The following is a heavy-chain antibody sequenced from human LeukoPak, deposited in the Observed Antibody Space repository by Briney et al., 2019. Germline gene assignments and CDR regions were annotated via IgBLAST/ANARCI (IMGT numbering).Heavy chain of an antibody. CDR3: AKHGYSSGWPQVPSDH. CDR2: ISGNGGST. D-gene: IGHD6-19*01. J-gene: IGHJ4*02. Sequence: GGSLRLSCAASGFRFSDFTMTWVRQAPGKGLEWVSVISGNGGSTSYADSVKGRFTISRDDSKDTLYLQMNSLRAGDTAIYYCAKHGYSSGWPQVPSDHWGQGTLVTVSS. V-gene: IGHV3-23*01. CDR1: GFRFSDFT.